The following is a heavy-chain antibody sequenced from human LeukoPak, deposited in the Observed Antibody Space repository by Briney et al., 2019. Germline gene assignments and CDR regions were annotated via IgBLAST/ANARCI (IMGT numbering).Heavy chain of an antibody. Sequence: SETLSLTCTVSGYSISSGYYWGWIRQPPGKGLEWIGSIYHSGSTYYNPSLKSRVTISVDTSKNQFSLKLSSVTAADTAVYYCARGSYDFWSGYDNWGQGTLVTVSS. CDR3: ARGSYDFWSGYDN. D-gene: IGHD3-3*01. V-gene: IGHV4-38-2*02. CDR1: GYSISSGYY. CDR2: IYHSGST. J-gene: IGHJ4*02.